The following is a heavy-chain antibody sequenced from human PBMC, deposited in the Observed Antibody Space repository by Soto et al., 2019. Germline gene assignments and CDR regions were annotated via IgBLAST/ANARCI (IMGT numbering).Heavy chain of an antibody. D-gene: IGHD3-16*01. Sequence: EVQLVESGGGLVKPGGSLRLSCAASGFTFSNAWMNWVRQPQGKGLGWVGRIKSKTDGGTTDNAAPVKGGFTISSDDSKNTLYLQMNSLKTEDTAVYYCTTGWGIDPWGPGTLVTVSS. CDR3: TTGWGIDP. V-gene: IGHV3-15*07. CDR1: GFTFSNAW. J-gene: IGHJ5*02. CDR2: IKSKTDGGTT.